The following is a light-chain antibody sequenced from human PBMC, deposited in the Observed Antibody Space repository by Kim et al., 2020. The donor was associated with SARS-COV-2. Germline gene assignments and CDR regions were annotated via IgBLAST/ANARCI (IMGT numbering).Light chain of an antibody. V-gene: IGLV2-23*03. Sequence: ITISCTGTSTYGGSYNLVSWYQQHPGKAPKLMIYEGSKRPSGVSNLFSGSKSGNTASLTISGLQAEDEADYYCCSYAGSSTFGVFGGGTQLTVL. J-gene: IGLJ3*02. CDR2: EGS. CDR1: STYGGSYNL. CDR3: CSYAGSSTFGV.